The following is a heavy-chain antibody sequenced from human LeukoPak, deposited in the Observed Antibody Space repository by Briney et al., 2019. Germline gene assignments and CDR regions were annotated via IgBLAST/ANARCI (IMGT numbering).Heavy chain of an antibody. CDR1: GYTFTSYA. CDR2: INTNTGNP. Sequence: ASVKVSCKASGYTFTSYAMNWVRQAPGQGLEWMGWINTNTGNPTYAQGFTGRFVFSLDTSVSTAYLQISSLKAEDTAVYYRARVARAAAGTAAGYWGQGTLVTVSS. D-gene: IGHD6-13*01. J-gene: IGHJ4*02. CDR3: ARVARAAAGTAAGY. V-gene: IGHV7-4-1*02.